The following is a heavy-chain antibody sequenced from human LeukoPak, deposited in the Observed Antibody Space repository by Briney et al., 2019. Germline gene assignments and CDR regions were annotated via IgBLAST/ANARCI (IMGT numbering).Heavy chain of an antibody. CDR2: IYYSGST. Sequence: SETLSLTCTVSGYSISSGYYWAWIRQPPGKGLEWIGSIYYSGSTYYNPSLKSRVTISVDTSKNQFSLKLSSVTATDTAVYYCARGDYFDYWGQGTLVTVSS. J-gene: IGHJ4*02. CDR1: GYSISSGYY. V-gene: IGHV4-38-2*02. CDR3: ARGDYFDY. D-gene: IGHD3-16*01.